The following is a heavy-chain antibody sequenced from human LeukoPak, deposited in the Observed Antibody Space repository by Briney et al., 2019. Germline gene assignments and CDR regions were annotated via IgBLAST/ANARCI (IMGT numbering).Heavy chain of an antibody. D-gene: IGHD6-19*01. CDR3: TTEALSVAGTRYFDY. V-gene: IGHV3-15*01. CDR2: IKSKTDGGTT. J-gene: IGHJ4*02. CDR1: GFTFSNAW. Sequence: PGGSLRLSCAASGFTFSNAWMSWVRQAPGKGLEWVGRIKSKTDGGTTDYAAPVKGRFTISRDDSKNTLYLQMNSLKTEDTAVYYCTTEALSVAGTRYFDYWGQGTLVTVSS.